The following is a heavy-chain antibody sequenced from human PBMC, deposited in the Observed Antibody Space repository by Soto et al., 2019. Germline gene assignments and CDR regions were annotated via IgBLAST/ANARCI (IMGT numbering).Heavy chain of an antibody. V-gene: IGHV6-1*01. J-gene: IGHJ3*02. CDR1: GDSVSSNSAA. D-gene: IGHD2-15*01. CDR3: AREVSDCSGGSCYVSAFDI. Sequence: SQTLSLTCAISGDSVSSNSAAWNWIRQSPSRGLEWLGRTYYRSKWYNDYAVSVKSRITINPDTSKNQFSLQLNSVTPEDTAVYYCAREVSDCSGGSCYVSAFDIWGQGTMVTVSS. CDR2: TYYRSKWYN.